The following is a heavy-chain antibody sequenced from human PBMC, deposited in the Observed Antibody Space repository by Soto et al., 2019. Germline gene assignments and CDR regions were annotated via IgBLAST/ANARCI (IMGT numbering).Heavy chain of an antibody. J-gene: IGHJ4*02. D-gene: IGHD6-19*01. CDR1: GLTFSNVW. CDR3: ASGIVWYHDQ. V-gene: IGHV3-7*01. Sequence: EVQLVESGGGLVQPGGSRRLSCAASGLTFSNVWMHWVRQAQCQGLEWVGNIKQDVSEKDYMDSRNGRFTIARDNAKDSLYLHMNSRRAEETAVYYCASGIVWYHDQWGRGTLVTVSS. CDR2: IKQDVSEK.